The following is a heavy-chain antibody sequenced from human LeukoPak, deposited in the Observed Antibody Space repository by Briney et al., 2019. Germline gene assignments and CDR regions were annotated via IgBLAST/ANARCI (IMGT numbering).Heavy chain of an antibody. Sequence: QSGRSLRLSCAASGFTFSSYGMHWVRQAPGKGLEWVAVIWYDGSNKYYADSVKGRFTISRDNSKNTLYLQMNSLRAEDTAVYYCARGVSGACSSTSCYTSSEYFDYWGQGTLVTVSS. CDR2: IWYDGSNK. CDR1: GFTFSSYG. V-gene: IGHV3-33*01. CDR3: ARGVSGACSSTSCYTSSEYFDY. D-gene: IGHD2-2*02. J-gene: IGHJ4*02.